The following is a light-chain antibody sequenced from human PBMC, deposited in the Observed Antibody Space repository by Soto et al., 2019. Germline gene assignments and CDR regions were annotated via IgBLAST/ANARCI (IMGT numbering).Light chain of an antibody. CDR2: GAS. Sequence: EIVLTQSPGTLSLSPGERATLSCRASQSVSTTYLAWYQQKPGQAPRLLIYGASSRATALPDRFSGSGSGTDFTLTINRLEPEDFAIYYCHQYGTSPWTFGQGTQVEIK. V-gene: IGKV3-20*01. J-gene: IGKJ1*01. CDR1: QSVSTTY. CDR3: HQYGTSPWT.